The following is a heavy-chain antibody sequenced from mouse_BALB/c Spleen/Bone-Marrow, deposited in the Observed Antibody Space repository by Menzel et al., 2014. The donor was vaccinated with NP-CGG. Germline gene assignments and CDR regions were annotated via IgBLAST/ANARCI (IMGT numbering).Heavy chain of an antibody. Sequence: LQQPGSELVRPGASVKLSCKASGYTFTSYWMHWVNQRPGQGLEWIGNIYPGSGSTNYDEKFKSKATLTVDTSSSTAYMQLSSLTPEDSAVYYCTPRLRYWGQGTTLTVSS. V-gene: IGHV1S22*01. CDR2: IYPGSGST. D-gene: IGHD1-2*01. CDR3: TPRLRY. CDR1: GYTFTSYW. J-gene: IGHJ2*01.